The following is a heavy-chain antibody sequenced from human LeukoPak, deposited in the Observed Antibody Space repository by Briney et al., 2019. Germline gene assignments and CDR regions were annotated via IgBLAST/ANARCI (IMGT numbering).Heavy chain of an antibody. V-gene: IGHV3-23*01. Sequence: PGGSLRLSCGASGFTFNSYAVSWVRQAPGKGLVWVSAISGSGGGTYYADSVKGRFTISRDNSKNTVYLQMNSLSTEDTAVYYCAKTTTGYSSGRYPGWPVDCWGQGTLVTVSS. D-gene: IGHD6-19*01. CDR3: AKTTTGYSSGRYPGWPVDC. CDR1: GFTFNSYA. J-gene: IGHJ4*02. CDR2: ISGSGGGT.